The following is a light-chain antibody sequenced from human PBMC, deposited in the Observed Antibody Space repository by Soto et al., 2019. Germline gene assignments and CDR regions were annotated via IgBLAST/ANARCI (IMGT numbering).Light chain of an antibody. CDR3: QHYHNWPPWT. CDR1: QSVSSN. V-gene: IGKV3-15*01. Sequence: EIVMTQSPATLSVSPGERATLSCRASQSVSSNLAWYQQKPGQAPRLLIYGASTRATGIPARFSGSGSGTEFTLTISSLQSEDFAVYYCQHYHNWPPWTFGQGTKVYVK. J-gene: IGKJ1*01. CDR2: GAS.